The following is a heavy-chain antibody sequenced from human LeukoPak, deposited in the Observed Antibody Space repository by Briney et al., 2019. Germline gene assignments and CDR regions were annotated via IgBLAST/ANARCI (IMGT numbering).Heavy chain of an antibody. CDR1: GFTFDNYA. CDR2: ISYDATTK. CDR3: ARDASNTWYGWFDP. Sequence: PGGSLRLSCVASGFTFDNYAFHWVRQAPGKGLEWVAVISYDATTKHYADSVRGRFTISRDDSKNMVFLQMNSLTGDDTAVYCCARDASNTWYGWFDPWGQGTLVAVSS. V-gene: IGHV3-30*04. J-gene: IGHJ5*02. D-gene: IGHD6-13*01.